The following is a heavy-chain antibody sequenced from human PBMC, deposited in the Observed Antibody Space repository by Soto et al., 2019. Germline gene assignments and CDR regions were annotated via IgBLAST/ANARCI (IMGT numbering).Heavy chain of an antibody. CDR3: ARHIIAAADRNWFDP. J-gene: IGHJ5*02. D-gene: IGHD6-13*01. CDR1: GYSFTSYW. Sequence: PGESLKISCKGSGYSFTSYWISWVRQMPGKGLEWMGRIDPSDSYTNYSPSFQGHVTISADKSISTAYLQWSSLKASDTAMYYCARHIIAAADRNWFDPWGQGTLVTVSS. V-gene: IGHV5-10-1*01. CDR2: IDPSDSYT.